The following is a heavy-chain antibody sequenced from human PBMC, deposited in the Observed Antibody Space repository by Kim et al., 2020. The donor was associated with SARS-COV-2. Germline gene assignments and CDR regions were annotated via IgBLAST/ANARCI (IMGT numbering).Heavy chain of an antibody. J-gene: IGHJ4*02. CDR3: ARSEYSNSVDY. D-gene: IGHD4-4*01. Sequence: GGSLRLSCAASGFTFSSYGMHWVRQAPGKGLEWVAVIWYDGSNKYYADSVKGRFTISRDNSKNTLYLQMNSLRAEDTAVYYCARSEYSNSVDYWGQGTLVTVSS. CDR2: IWYDGSNK. V-gene: IGHV3-33*01. CDR1: GFTFSSYG.